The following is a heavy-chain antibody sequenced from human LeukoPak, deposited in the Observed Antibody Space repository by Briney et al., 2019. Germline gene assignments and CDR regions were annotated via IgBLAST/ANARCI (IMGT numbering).Heavy chain of an antibody. CDR1: RYTFTGYY. CDR3: ARARCSSTSCYRRHFDY. CDR2: ISAYNGNT. J-gene: IGHJ4*02. V-gene: IGHV1-18*04. Sequence: EASVKVSCKASRYTFTGYYIHWVRQAPGQGLEWMGWISAYNGNTNYAQKLQGRVTMTTDTSTSTAYMELRSLRSDDTAVYYCARARCSSTSCYRRHFDYWGQGTLVTVSS. D-gene: IGHD2-2*02.